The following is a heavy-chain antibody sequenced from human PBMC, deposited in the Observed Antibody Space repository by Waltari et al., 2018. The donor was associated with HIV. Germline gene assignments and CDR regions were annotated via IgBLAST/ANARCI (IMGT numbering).Heavy chain of an antibody. CDR3: ASPFYSDSTTYYYGLDY. CDR2: ISNDGSSK. Sequence: QVQLVESGGGVVQPGRSRRLSCAASGFTFSSFGMHLVRQAPGKGLEWVAVISNDGSSKYYADSVKGRFTISRDNSKNTLYLHMNSLRAEDTAVYYCASPFYSDSTTYYYGLDYWGQGTLVTVSS. CDR1: GFTFSSFG. J-gene: IGHJ4*02. D-gene: IGHD3-22*01. V-gene: IGHV3-30-3*01.